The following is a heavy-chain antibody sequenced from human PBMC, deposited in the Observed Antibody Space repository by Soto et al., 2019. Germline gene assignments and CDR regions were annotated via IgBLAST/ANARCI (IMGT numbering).Heavy chain of an antibody. CDR2: IYYSGST. CDR3: ARRVSTSWGPYWFDP. CDR1: GGSISSSSYY. D-gene: IGHD2-2*01. V-gene: IGHV4-39*01. J-gene: IGHJ5*02. Sequence: QLQLQESGPGLVKPSETLSLTCTVSGGSISSSSYYWGWIRQPPGKGLEWIGSIYYSGSTYYNPSLKSRVTISVDTSKNQFSLKLSSVTAADTAVYYCARRVSTSWGPYWFDPWGQGTLVTVSS.